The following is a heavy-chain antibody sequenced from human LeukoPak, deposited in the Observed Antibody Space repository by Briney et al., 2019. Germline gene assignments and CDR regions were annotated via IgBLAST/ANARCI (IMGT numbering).Heavy chain of an antibody. D-gene: IGHD3-22*01. CDR2: ISGSGGST. V-gene: IGHV3-23*01. CDR3: AKGGSYYYDSSGYYHYYGMDV. CDR1: GFTFSSYA. J-gene: IGHJ6*02. Sequence: GGSLRLSCAASGFTFSSYAMSWVRQAPGKGLEWVSAISGSGGSTYYADSVKSRFTISRDNSKNTLYLQMNSLRAEDTAVYYCAKGGSYYYDSSGYYHYYGMDVWGQGTTVTVSS.